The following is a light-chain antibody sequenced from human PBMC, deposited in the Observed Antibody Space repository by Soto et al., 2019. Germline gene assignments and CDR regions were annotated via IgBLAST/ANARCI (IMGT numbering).Light chain of an antibody. Sequence: QSVLTQPPSASGTPGQTVNISCSGSGSNIGENAVNWYQHLPGTAPQLLIYSNALRPSGVPHRFSGSKSGTAGSLAISGLQSEDEAHYYCAAWDDSLKAMLFGGGTKLTVL. CDR1: GSNIGENA. CDR3: AAWDDSLKAML. V-gene: IGLV1-44*01. J-gene: IGLJ3*02. CDR2: SNA.